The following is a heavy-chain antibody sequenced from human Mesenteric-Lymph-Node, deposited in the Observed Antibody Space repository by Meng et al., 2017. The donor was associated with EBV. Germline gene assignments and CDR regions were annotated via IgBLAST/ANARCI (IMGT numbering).Heavy chain of an antibody. J-gene: IGHJ5*02. Sequence: QVKLPPWGAGLLKPSETLSLTCAVYGASFSDYYWTWIRQPPGKGLEWIGEVNHGGATIYNPSLESRVTISIDTSKNQFSLKVTSVTAADTAVYFCATLGSFASSIDPWGQGTLVTVSS. D-gene: IGHD3-16*01. V-gene: IGHV4-34*02. CDR2: VNHGGAT. CDR3: ATLGSFASSIDP. CDR1: GASFSDYY.